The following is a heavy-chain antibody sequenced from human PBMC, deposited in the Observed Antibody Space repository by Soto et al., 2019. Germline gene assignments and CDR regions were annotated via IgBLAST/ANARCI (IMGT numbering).Heavy chain of an antibody. Sequence: SETLSLTCAVYGGSFSGYYWSWIRQPPGKGLEWIGEINHSGSTNYNPSLKSRVTISVDTSKNQFSLKLSSVTAADTAVYYCARGQGSTIFGVVMNPYYMDVWGKGTTVTVSS. J-gene: IGHJ6*03. D-gene: IGHD3-3*01. V-gene: IGHV4-34*01. CDR1: GGSFSGYY. CDR2: INHSGST. CDR3: ARGQGSTIFGVVMNPYYMDV.